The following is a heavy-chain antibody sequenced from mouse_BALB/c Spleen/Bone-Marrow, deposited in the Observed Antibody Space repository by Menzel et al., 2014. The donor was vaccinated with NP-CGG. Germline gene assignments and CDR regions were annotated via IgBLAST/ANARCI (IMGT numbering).Heavy chain of an antibody. J-gene: IGHJ3*01. CDR3: ATADSSGVFAY. V-gene: IGHV14-3*02. CDR1: GFNIKDTY. CDR2: IDPANGNT. Sequence: VQLQQSGAELVKPGASVKLSCTASGFNIKDTYMHWVKQRPEQGLEWIGRIDPANGNTKYDPKFQGKATITADTSSNTAYLPLSSLTSEDTAVYYCATADSSGVFAYWGQGTLVTVSA. D-gene: IGHD3-2*01.